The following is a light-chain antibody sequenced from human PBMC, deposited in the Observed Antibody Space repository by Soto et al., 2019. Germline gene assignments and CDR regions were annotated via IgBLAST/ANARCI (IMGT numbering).Light chain of an antibody. CDR3: QQYGISSKT. CDR1: QSVSSN. V-gene: IGKV3-20*01. J-gene: IGKJ1*01. CDR2: GSS. Sequence: EVGLTMSPATLSLSPGERATLSCRASQSVSSNLAWYQQKPGQAPRLLIYGSSNRATGIPDRFSGSGSGTDFTLTISRLEPEDFAGYYCQQYGISSKTFGQG.